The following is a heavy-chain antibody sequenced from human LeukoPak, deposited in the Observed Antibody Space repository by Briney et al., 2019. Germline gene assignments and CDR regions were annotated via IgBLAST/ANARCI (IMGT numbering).Heavy chain of an antibody. CDR3: ARGDGYNYYYYYYMDV. CDR1: GFTFSDYY. D-gene: IGHD5-24*01. Sequence: GGSLRLSCAASGFTFSDYYMSWIRQAPGKGLEWVSYISSSGSTIYCADSVKGRFTISRDNAKNSLYLQMNSLRAEDTAVYYCARGDGYNYYYYYYMDVWGKGTTVTVSS. V-gene: IGHV3-11*04. CDR2: ISSSGSTI. J-gene: IGHJ6*03.